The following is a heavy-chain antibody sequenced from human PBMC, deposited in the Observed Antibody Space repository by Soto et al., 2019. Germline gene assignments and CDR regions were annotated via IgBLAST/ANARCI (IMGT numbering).Heavy chain of an antibody. V-gene: IGHV3-21*06. D-gene: IGHD3-10*01. CDR2: ISSGSSYI. CDR1: GFTFSSYS. Sequence: EVQLVESGGGLVKPGGSLRLSCAASGFTFSSYSMNWVRQAPGKGLEWVSSISSGSSYIYYADSVKGRFTISRDNDKNSLYLQMNRLRAEDTAVYYCARSSGGSGKLWNYYGMDVWGQGTTVTVSS. J-gene: IGHJ6*02. CDR3: ARSSGGSGKLWNYYGMDV.